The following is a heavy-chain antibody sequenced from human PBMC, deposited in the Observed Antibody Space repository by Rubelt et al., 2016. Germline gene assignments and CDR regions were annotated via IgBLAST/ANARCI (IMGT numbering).Heavy chain of an antibody. Sequence: QVQLQQWGAGLLKPSETLSLTCAVYGGSFSGYYWSWIRQPPGKGLEWIGEINHSGSTNYNPSLKVRVTIAVDPSKNQFSLKLSSVTAADTAVYYCARGNTAMGFFDYWGQGTLVTVSS. D-gene: IGHD5-18*01. CDR3: ARGNTAMGFFDY. CDR1: GGSFSGYY. J-gene: IGHJ4*02. CDR2: INHSGST. V-gene: IGHV4-34*01.